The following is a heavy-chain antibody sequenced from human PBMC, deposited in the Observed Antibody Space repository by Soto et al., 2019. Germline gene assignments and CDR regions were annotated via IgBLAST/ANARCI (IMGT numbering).Heavy chain of an antibody. CDR2: INAGNGDT. J-gene: IGHJ6*03. CDR1: GYTFSTFA. D-gene: IGHD4-17*01. CDR3: ARGAYAKGDYPLYFYYMDV. Sequence: QVQLVQSGSEVGKPGASVKVSCKASGYTFSTFAIHWVRQPPGQRPEWMGWINAGNGDTKYSQNLQARVHFSRDTSASTAYMELSSLRSEGAAVYFCARGAYAKGDYPLYFYYMDVWGKGTTVTVSS. V-gene: IGHV1-3*01.